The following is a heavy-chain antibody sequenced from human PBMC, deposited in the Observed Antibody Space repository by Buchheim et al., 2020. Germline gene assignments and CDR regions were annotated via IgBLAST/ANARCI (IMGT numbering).Heavy chain of an antibody. CDR3: ARVPYDFWSGYLYGMDV. J-gene: IGHJ6*02. V-gene: IGHV4-34*01. CDR1: GGSFSGYY. CDR2: INHSGST. Sequence: QVQLQQWGAGLLKPSETLSLTCAVYGGSFSGYYWSWIRQPPGKGLEWIGEINHSGSTNYNPSLKSRVTISVDTSKNQFSLKLSSVTAADTAVYYCARVPYDFWSGYLYGMDVWGQGTT. D-gene: IGHD3-3*01.